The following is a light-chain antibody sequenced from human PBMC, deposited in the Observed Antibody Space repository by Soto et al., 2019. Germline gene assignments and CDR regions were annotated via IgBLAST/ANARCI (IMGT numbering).Light chain of an antibody. J-gene: IGLJ1*01. CDR1: SSNIGAGYD. CDR2: GNS. Sequence: QSVLTQPPSVSGAPGQRVTISCTGSSSNIGAGYDVHWYQQLPGTAPKLLIYGNSNRPSGVPDRFSGSKSGTSASLAITGLQAEYEPDYYSQSYDSSLSGYVFGTGTKLTVL. V-gene: IGLV1-40*01. CDR3: QSYDSSLSGYV.